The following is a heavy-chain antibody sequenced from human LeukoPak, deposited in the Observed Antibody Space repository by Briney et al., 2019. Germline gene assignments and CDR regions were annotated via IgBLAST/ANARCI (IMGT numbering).Heavy chain of an antibody. V-gene: IGHV3-30-3*01. CDR1: GFTFSSYA. CDR3: ARDQGYYYGMDV. J-gene: IGHJ6*02. CDR2: ISYDGSNK. Sequence: GGSLRLSCAASGFTFSSYAMHWVRQAPGKGLEWVAVISYDGSNKYYADSVKGRFTISRDNSKNTLYLQMNSLRAEDTAVYYCARDQGYYYGMDVWGQGTTVTVSS.